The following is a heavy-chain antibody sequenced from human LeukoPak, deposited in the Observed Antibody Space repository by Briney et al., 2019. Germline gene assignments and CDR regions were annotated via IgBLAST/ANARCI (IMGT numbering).Heavy chain of an antibody. CDR3: ARGGWRLDP. Sequence: GGSLRLSCAASGFIYSDYWMSWVRQAPGKGLEWVANIKTDGSEKYYVDSVKGRFTISRDNAKNSLYLQMSSLRAEDTAVYYCARGGWRLDPWGQGTLVTVSS. CDR2: IKTDGSEK. V-gene: IGHV3-7*01. J-gene: IGHJ5*02. D-gene: IGHD6-19*01. CDR1: GFIYSDYW.